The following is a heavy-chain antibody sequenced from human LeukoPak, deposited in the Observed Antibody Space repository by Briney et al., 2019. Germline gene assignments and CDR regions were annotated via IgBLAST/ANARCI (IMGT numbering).Heavy chain of an antibody. V-gene: IGHV1-46*01. Sequence: GASVKVSCKASGYTFTSYYMHWVRQAPGQGLEWMGIINPSGGSASYAQKFQGRITMTRDTSATTVYMELSSLTSEDTVVYYCARGLGSGSYYRYWGQGTLVTVSS. CDR3: ARGLGSGSYYRY. CDR2: INPSGGSA. D-gene: IGHD3-10*01. CDR1: GYTFTSYY. J-gene: IGHJ4*02.